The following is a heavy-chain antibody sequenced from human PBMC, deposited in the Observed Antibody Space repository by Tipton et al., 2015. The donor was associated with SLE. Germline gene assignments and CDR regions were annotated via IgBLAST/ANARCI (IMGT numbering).Heavy chain of an antibody. CDR1: GDSISRYY. V-gene: IGHV4-59*08. Sequence: TLSLTCTVSGDSISRYYWSWIRQPPGRGLEWIGYMHYRGDTHYNPSLKSRVTISVDTSKIHFSLNLSSVTAADMAVYYCARQRSIGGKDYGMDVWGQGTTVTVSS. CDR3: ARQRSIGGKDYGMDV. J-gene: IGHJ6*02. CDR2: MHYRGDT. D-gene: IGHD3-16*01.